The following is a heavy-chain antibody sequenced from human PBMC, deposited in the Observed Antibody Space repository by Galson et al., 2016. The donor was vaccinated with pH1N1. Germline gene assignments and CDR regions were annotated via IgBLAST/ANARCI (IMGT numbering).Heavy chain of an antibody. D-gene: IGHD2-15*01. V-gene: IGHV4-30-4*08. CDR2: IYYSVST. Sequence: WVRQAPGKGLEWIGYIYYSVSTYYNPSLKSRVTISVDPSKNQFSLKLSSVAAADTAVYYCARGDFVVGEGWYNGFDVWGQGTLVTVSS. J-gene: IGHJ5*02. CDR3: ARGDFVVGEGWYNGFDV.